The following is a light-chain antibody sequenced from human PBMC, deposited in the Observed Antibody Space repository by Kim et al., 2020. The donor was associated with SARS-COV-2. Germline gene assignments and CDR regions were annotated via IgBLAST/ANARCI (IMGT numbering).Light chain of an antibody. J-gene: IGLJ3*02. CDR2: YDS. CDR3: QVWDSSSDRV. Sequence: VAPGKTARITCGGNNIRSKSVHWYQQKPGQAPVLVMYYDSYRPSGIPERFSGSNSGNTATLTISRVEAGDEADYYCQVWDSSSDRVFGGGTKLTVL. V-gene: IGLV3-21*04. CDR1: NIRSKS.